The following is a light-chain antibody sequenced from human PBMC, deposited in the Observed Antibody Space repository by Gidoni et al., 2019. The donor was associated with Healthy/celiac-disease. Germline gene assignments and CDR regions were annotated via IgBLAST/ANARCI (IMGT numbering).Light chain of an antibody. J-gene: IGKJ2*01. CDR1: QSISSY. CDR3: QQSYSTPYT. CDR2: AAS. Sequence: DIQMTQSPSSLSASVGDRVTITCRASQSISSYLNWYQQKPGKAPKLLIYAASSLQSGVPSRFGGSGSKTDFTLTISSLQPEDFATYYCQQSYSTPYTFGQXTKLEIK. V-gene: IGKV1-39*01.